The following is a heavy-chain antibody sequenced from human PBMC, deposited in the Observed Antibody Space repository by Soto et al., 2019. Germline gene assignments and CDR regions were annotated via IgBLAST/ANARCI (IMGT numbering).Heavy chain of an antibody. V-gene: IGHV3-11*01. CDR2: ISSSGTAT. CDR1: GFTFRDYD. Sequence: QVQLVESGGGLVRPGGSLRLSCAASGFTFRDYDMSWIRQAPGKGLEWVACISSSGTATYYADSVKGRFTISRDNAKNSLYVEMNSLRVEDTAVYYCARKGPRAALPNNWCQGTLVTVSS. D-gene: IGHD6-6*01. J-gene: IGHJ4*02. CDR3: ARKGPRAALPNN.